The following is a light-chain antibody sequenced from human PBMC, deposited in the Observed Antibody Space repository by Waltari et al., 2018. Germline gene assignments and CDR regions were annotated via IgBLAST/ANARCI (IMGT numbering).Light chain of an antibody. CDR1: QSISSY. V-gene: IGKV1-39*01. CDR3: QQSYSTPT. Sequence: DIQMTQSPSSLSASVGDRVTITCRASQSISSYLNWDQQKPGKAPKLLIYAASSLQSGVTSRFSGSGSGTDFTLTISSLQPEDFATYYCQQSYSTPTFGQGTKVEIK. CDR2: AAS. J-gene: IGKJ1*01.